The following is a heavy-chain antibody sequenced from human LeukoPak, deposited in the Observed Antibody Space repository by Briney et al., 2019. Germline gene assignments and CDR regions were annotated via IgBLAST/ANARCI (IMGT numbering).Heavy chain of an antibody. J-gene: IGHJ5*02. Sequence: ASVKVSCKASGYTFTGYYMHWVRQAPGQGLEWMGWINPNSGGTNYAQKFQGRVTMTRDTSISTAYMELSRLRSDDTAVYYCARDYGGSYRNWFDPWGQGTPVTVSS. D-gene: IGHD1-26*01. CDR3: ARDYGGSYRNWFDP. CDR2: INPNSGGT. V-gene: IGHV1-2*02. CDR1: GYTFTGYY.